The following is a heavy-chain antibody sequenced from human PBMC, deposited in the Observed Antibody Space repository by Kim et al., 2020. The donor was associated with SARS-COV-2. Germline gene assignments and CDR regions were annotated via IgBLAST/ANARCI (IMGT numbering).Heavy chain of an antibody. CDR1: GGTFSSYA. Sequence: SVKVSCKASGGTFSSYAISWVRQAPGQGLEWMGGIIPIFGTANYAQKFQGRVTITADESTSTAYMELSSLRSEDMAVYYCARELGYCSSTSCYLGAFDIWGQGTMVTVSS. CDR2: IIPIFGTA. J-gene: IGHJ3*02. CDR3: ARELGYCSSTSCYLGAFDI. D-gene: IGHD2-2*01. V-gene: IGHV1-69*13.